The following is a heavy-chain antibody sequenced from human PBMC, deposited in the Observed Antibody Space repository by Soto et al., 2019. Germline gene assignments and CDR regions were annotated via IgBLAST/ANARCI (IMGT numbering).Heavy chain of an antibody. CDR2: IYSSGGT. D-gene: IGHD3-3*01. CDR1: GGAIRGYY. CDR3: ARGQRFSDSFDP. J-gene: IGHJ5*02. Sequence: QVHLRESGPGLVKPSETLSLTCTVSGGAIRGYYWTWIRQTAGKGLEWIGRIYSSGGTKYNPSLKNRVDMSLDMSKNQFSLRLSSVTAADTAVYYCARGQRFSDSFDPWGQGTLVTVSS. V-gene: IGHV4-4*07.